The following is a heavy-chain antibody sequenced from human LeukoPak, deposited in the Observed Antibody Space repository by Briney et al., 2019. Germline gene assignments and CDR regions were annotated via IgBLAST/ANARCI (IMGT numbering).Heavy chain of an antibody. V-gene: IGHV4-39*01. CDR3: ARSTVTTWVGDFDY. CDR2: IFYSGST. CDR1: GGSTTSSSYY. D-gene: IGHD4-17*01. Sequence: KTSETLSLTCTVSGGSTTSSSYYWGWIRQPPGKGLEWIGSIFYSGSTYYNPSLKSRVTISVDTSKNQFSLKLSSVTAADTAVYYCARSTVTTWVGDFDYWGRGTLVTVSS. J-gene: IGHJ4*02.